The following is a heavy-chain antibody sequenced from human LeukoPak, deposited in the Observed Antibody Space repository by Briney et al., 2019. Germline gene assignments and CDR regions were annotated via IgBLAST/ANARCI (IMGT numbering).Heavy chain of an antibody. CDR3: ARHPPYGSGSWGSYYFDY. Sequence: KSSETLSLTCTVSGGSISSSSYYWGWIRQPPGKGPEWIGSIYYSGSTYYNPSLKSRVAISVDTSKNQFSLKLSSVTAADTAVYYCARHPPYGSGSWGSYYFDYWGQGTLVTVSS. V-gene: IGHV4-39*01. CDR2: IYYSGST. CDR1: GGSISSSSYY. D-gene: IGHD3-10*01. J-gene: IGHJ4*02.